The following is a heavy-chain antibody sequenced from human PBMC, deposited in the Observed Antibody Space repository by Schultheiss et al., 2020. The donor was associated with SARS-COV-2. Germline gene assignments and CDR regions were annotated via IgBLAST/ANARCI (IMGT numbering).Heavy chain of an antibody. CDR1: GGSISSSHYY. CDR2: IYHSGST. J-gene: IGHJ5*02. V-gene: IGHV4-39*07. D-gene: IGHD7-27*01. CDR3: ARADPNWWFDP. Sequence: SETLSLTCTVSGGSISSSHYYWGWIRQPPGKGLEWIGSIYHSGSTYYNPSLKSRVTISVDTSKNQFSLKLSSVTAADTAVYYCARADPNWWFDPWGQGTLVTVSS.